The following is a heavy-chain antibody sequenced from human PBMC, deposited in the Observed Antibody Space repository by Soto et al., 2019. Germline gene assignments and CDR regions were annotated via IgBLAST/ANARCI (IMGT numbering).Heavy chain of an antibody. J-gene: IGHJ6*02. CDR1: GFTFSSYA. CDR3: ARDGGPTVTTNYYYYYGMDV. D-gene: IGHD4-17*01. CDR2: ISYDGSNK. Sequence: PGGSLRLSCAASGFTFSSYAMHWVRQAPGKGLEWVAVISYDGSNKYYADSVKGRFTISRDNFKNTLYLQMNSLRAEDTAVYYCARDGGPTVTTNYYYYYGMDVWGQGTTVTVSS. V-gene: IGHV3-30-3*01.